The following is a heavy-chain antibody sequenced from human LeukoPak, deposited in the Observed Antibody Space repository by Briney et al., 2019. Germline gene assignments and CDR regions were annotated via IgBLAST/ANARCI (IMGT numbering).Heavy chain of an antibody. V-gene: IGHV1-18*04. CDR2: ISAYNGNT. Sequence: ASVKVSCKTSGYNFNTFFIHWVRQAPRQGLEWMGWISAYNGNTNYAQKLQGRVTMTTDTSTSTAYMEPRSLRSDDTAVYYCARVSGTHKMDAFDIWGQGTMVTVSS. D-gene: IGHD1-1*01. CDR1: GYNFNTFF. CDR3: ARVSGTHKMDAFDI. J-gene: IGHJ3*02.